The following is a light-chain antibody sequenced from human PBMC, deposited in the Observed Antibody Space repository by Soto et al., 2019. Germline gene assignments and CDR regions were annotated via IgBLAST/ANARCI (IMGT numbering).Light chain of an antibody. CDR3: QQYGTTPWT. J-gene: IGKJ1*01. Sequence: EIVLTQSTGTLSLSPGERATLSCRASQSVRNDHVAWYQQKTGQAPRLLISRAVTRAIGIPDRFSGSGSGTGFTLTISSLEPEDFALYYCQQYGTTPWTFGQGTKVDI. V-gene: IGKV3-20*01. CDR2: RAV. CDR1: QSVRNDH.